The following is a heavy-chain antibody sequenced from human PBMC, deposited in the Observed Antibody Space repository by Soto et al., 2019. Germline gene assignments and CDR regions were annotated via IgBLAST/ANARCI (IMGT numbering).Heavy chain of an antibody. Sequence: ASVKVSCKASGGTFSSYAISWVRQAPGQGLECMGWIIPIFGTANYAQKFQGRVTITADESTSTAYMELSSLRSEDTAVYYRARGYCSSTSCYKWRNYYYYGMDVWGQGTTVTVSS. CDR1: GGTFSSYA. J-gene: IGHJ6*02. V-gene: IGHV1-69*13. CDR2: IIPIFGTA. CDR3: ARGYCSSTSCYKWRNYYYYGMDV. D-gene: IGHD2-2*02.